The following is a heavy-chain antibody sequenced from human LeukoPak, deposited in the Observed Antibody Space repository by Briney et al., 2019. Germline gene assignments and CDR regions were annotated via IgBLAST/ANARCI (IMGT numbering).Heavy chain of an antibody. CDR3: ARDQYYYDSSGYYYYFDY. Sequence: TGGSLRLSCVASAFTFSRYGMHWGRQAPGKGLGWVANINQDGSEKYYVDSVKGRFTISRDNAKNSLYLQMNSLRAEDTAVYYCARDQYYYDSSGYYYYFDYWGQGTLVTVSS. J-gene: IGHJ4*02. CDR2: INQDGSEK. V-gene: IGHV3-7*01. D-gene: IGHD3-22*01. CDR1: AFTFSRYG.